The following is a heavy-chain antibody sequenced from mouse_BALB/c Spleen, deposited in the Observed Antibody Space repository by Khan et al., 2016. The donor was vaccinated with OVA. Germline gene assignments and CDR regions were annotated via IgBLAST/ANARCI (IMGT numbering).Heavy chain of an antibody. J-gene: IGHJ2*01. Sequence: QVQLKQSGAELAKPGASVKMSCKASGYTFINYWILWVKQRPGQGLEWIGYINPSTGYTEYNQNFKDKATLTADKSSSTAYMQLRSLTSEDSAVYYCARRRQRLDFDYWGQGTTLTVSS. D-gene: IGHD1-1*01. CDR1: GYTFINYW. V-gene: IGHV1-7*01. CDR3: ARRRQRLDFDY. CDR2: INPSTGYT.